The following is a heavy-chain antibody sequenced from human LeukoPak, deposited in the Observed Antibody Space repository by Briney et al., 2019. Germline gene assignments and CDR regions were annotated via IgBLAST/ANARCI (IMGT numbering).Heavy chain of an antibody. V-gene: IGHV3-7*04. CDR1: EFTLSNYW. CDR3: SRGRVTAAGSQDF. D-gene: IGHD6-25*01. J-gene: IGHJ4*02. Sequence: GGSLRLSCAASEFTLSNYWMTWVRQAPGEGLQWVANIKQDGSESHYVDSVKGRFTISRDNTKNSLYLQMNSLRVEDTAVYYCSRGRVTAAGSQDFWGQGTLVTVSS. CDR2: IKQDGSES.